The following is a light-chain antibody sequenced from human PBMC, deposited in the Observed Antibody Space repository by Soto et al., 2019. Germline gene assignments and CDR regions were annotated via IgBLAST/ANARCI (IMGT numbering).Light chain of an antibody. CDR1: QGIRSD. V-gene: IGKV1-6*01. CDR3: LQDYSYPRT. J-gene: IGKJ1*01. CDR2: AAS. Sequence: AIQMTQSPSSLSASVGDRVTITCRASQGIRSDLAWYQKKSGKAPKLLIYAASSLQRGVPSTFSGSGSGSDFTLTISSLQPEDFATYYCLQDYSYPRTFGQGTSVEI.